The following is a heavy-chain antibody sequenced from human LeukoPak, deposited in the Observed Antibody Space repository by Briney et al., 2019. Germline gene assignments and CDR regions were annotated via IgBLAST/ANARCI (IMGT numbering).Heavy chain of an antibody. J-gene: IGHJ4*02. Sequence: SVKVSCKASGGTFSSYAISWVRQAPGQGLEWMGRIIPILGIANYAQKFQGRVTITADKSTSTAYMELSSLRSEDTAVYYCARDLGYDSSWQGTDYWGQGTLVTVSS. V-gene: IGHV1-69*04. CDR3: ARDLGYDSSWQGTDY. CDR2: IIPILGIA. CDR1: GGTFSSYA. D-gene: IGHD6-13*01.